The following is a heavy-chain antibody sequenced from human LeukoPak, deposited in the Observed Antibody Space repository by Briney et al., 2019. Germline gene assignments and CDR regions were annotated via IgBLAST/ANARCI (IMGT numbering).Heavy chain of an antibody. Sequence: GVSLRLSCAASGFTFSSYAMSWVRQAPGKGLEWVSSISNNENYIYYADSVKGRFTISRDNAKNTLYLQMNSLRAEDTAVYYCARERVVVTAIEDCYYGMDVWGQGTTVTVSS. J-gene: IGHJ6*02. V-gene: IGHV3-21*01. D-gene: IGHD2-21*02. CDR1: GFTFSSYA. CDR2: ISNNENYI. CDR3: ARERVVVTAIEDCYYGMDV.